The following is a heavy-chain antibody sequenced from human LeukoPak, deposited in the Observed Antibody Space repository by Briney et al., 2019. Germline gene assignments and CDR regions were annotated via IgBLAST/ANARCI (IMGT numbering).Heavy chain of an antibody. Sequence: ASVKVYCKASGYTFTGYYMHWVRQAPGQGLEWMGRINPNSGGTNYAQKFQGRVTMTRDTSISTAYMELNSLRSDDTAVYYCARAIVPASIRDYWGQGTLVTVSS. CDR3: ARAIVPASIRDY. V-gene: IGHV1-2*06. D-gene: IGHD2-2*02. J-gene: IGHJ4*02. CDR2: INPNSGGT. CDR1: GYTFTGYY.